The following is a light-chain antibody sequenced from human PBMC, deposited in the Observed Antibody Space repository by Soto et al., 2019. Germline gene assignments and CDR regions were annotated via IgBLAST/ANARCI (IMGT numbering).Light chain of an antibody. V-gene: IGKV1-9*01. CDR1: QCICTY. CDR3: QQVDSSPRT. J-gene: IGKJ1*01. CDR2: ASS. Sequence: IQVTQSPSSLSPSVGDRVTVTCRASQCICTYLAWYQQKSGKAPTVLIYASSTLQTGVPSRFSGSGSGTDFSLTISSLHPEDVATYYCQQVDSSPRTFGQGTKVDI.